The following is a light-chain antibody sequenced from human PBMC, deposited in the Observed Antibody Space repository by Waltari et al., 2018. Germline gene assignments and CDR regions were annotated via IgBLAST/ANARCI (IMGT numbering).Light chain of an antibody. V-gene: IGLV3-21*02. Sequence: SYVLTQSPSVSVAPGQTASIPCGENQVGRNKRNWSQPRPGQAPVLVVFDDDDRPSGIPERFSGFNFGNTATLTISRVEAGDEADYYCQVWDSTSAHQVFGGGTKLTVL. CDR3: QVWDSTSAHQV. CDR2: DDD. CDR1: QVGRNK. J-gene: IGLJ2*01.